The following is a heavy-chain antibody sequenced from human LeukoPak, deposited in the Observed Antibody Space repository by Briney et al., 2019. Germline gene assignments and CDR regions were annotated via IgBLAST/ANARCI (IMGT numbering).Heavy chain of an antibody. V-gene: IGHV3-23*01. Sequence: GGSLRLSCAASGFTFSNYDMSWVRQAPGKGLEWVSAISGGGGRAYYADSVKGRFTISRDNSKNTLYLQVNSLRAEDTAVYYCATAPGGSYRLFDHWGQGTLVTVSS. D-gene: IGHD3-16*02. J-gene: IGHJ4*02. CDR2: ISGGGGRA. CDR3: ATAPGGSYRLFDH. CDR1: GFTFSNYD.